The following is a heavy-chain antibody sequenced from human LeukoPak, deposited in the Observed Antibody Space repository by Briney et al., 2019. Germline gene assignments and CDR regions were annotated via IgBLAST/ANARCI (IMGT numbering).Heavy chain of an antibody. Sequence: PGGSLRLSCAASGFTVSSNYMSWVRQAPGKGLEWVSVIYTGGSTYYADSVKGRFTISRDNSKNTLYLQMNSLRAEDTAVYYCARVGYGSGSYAFDIWGQGTMVTVSS. J-gene: IGHJ3*02. CDR3: ARVGYGSGSYAFDI. CDR2: IYTGGST. V-gene: IGHV3-53*01. CDR1: GFTVSSNY. D-gene: IGHD3-10*01.